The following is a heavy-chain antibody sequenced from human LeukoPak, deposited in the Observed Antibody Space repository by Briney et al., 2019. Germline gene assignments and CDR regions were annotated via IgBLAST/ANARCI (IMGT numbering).Heavy chain of an antibody. J-gene: IGHJ4*02. V-gene: IGHV3-7*01. D-gene: IGHD7-27*01. CDR3: ALTGVVVDY. CDR2: IKQDGSEK. Sequence: PGGSLRLSCASSGFTFSNSAMNWVRQAPGKGLEWVANIKQDGSEKYYVDSVKGRFTISRDNAKNSLYLQMNSLRAEDTAVYYCALTGVVVDYWGQGTLVTVSS. CDR1: GFTFSNSA.